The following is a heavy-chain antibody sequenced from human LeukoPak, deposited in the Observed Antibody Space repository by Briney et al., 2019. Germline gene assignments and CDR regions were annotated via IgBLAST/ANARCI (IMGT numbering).Heavy chain of an antibody. V-gene: IGHV1-69*05. CDR2: IIPIFGTA. Sequence: GASVKVSCKASGYTFTSYAISWVRQAPGQGLEWMGRIIPIFGTANYAQKFQGRVTITTDESTSTAYMELSSLRSEDTAVYYCARAGSSWYRFDYWGQGTLVTVSS. CDR1: GYTFTSYA. D-gene: IGHD6-13*01. J-gene: IGHJ4*02. CDR3: ARAGSSWYRFDY.